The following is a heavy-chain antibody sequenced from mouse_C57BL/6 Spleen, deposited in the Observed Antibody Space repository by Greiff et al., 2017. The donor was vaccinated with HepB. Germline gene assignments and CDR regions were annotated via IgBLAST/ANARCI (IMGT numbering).Heavy chain of an antibody. D-gene: IGHD3-2*02. CDR2: IDPSDSYT. CDR3: ARLTAQGTDGYFDY. J-gene: IGHJ2*01. Sequence: VQLQQSGAELVMPGASVKLSCKASGYTFTSYWMHWVKQRPGQGLEWIGEIDPSDSYTNYNQKFKGKSTLTVDKSSSTAYMQLSSLTSEDSAVYYCARLTAQGTDGYFDYWGQGTTLTVSS. CDR1: GYTFTSYW. V-gene: IGHV1-69*01.